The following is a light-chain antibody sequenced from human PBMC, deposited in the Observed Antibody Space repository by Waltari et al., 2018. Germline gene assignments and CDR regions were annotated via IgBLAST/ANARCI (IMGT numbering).Light chain of an antibody. CDR2: FDD. J-gene: IGLJ2*01. CDR1: TPTIAHNA. V-gene: IGLV1-36*01. CDR3: SVWDDSLNGQV. Sequence: QSVLTHPPSVSDAPRQRVTISSSGSTPTIAHNAANWYQQPPGKAPKLPIYFDDLLPSGVSDRFSASKSGTSASLAISGRRSEDEADYYCSVWDDSLNGQVFGGGTKLTVL.